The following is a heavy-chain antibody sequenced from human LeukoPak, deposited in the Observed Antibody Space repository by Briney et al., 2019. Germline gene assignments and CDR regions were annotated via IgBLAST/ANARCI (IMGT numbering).Heavy chain of an antibody. D-gene: IGHD3-22*01. CDR2: ISSSSSYI. Sequence: GGSLRLSCAASGFTFSSYSMHWVRQAPGKGLEWVSSISSSSSYIYYADSVKGRFTISRDNAKNSLYLQMNSLRAEDTAVYYCAREALYYYDSSGYYYDNWFDPWGQGTLVTVSS. CDR1: GFTFSSYS. J-gene: IGHJ5*02. CDR3: AREALYYYDSSGYYYDNWFDP. V-gene: IGHV3-21*01.